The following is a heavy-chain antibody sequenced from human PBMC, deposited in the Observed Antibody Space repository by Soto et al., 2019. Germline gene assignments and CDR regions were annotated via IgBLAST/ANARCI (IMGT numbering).Heavy chain of an antibody. V-gene: IGHV4-4*02. D-gene: IGHD6-13*01. CDR1: GGSISSSNW. CDR3: ARALGVAAAGFDY. CDR2: IYHSGST. Sequence: PSETLSLTCAVSGGSISSSNWWSWVRQPPGKGLEWIGEIYHSGSTNYNPSLKSRVIISVDTSKNQLSLKLNSVTAADTAVYYCARALGVAAAGFDYWGQGTLVTVSS. J-gene: IGHJ4*02.